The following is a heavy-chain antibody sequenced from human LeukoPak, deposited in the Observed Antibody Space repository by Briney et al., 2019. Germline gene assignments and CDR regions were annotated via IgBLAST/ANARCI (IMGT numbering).Heavy chain of an antibody. CDR2: ISGSGGST. Sequence: QPGGSLRLSCAASGFTFSSYAMSWVRQAPGKGLEWVSAISGSGGSTYYADSVKGRFTISRDNAKNSLYLQMNSLRAEDTAVYYCARDSPYCGGDCYFDYWGQGTLVTVSS. CDR3: ARDSPYCGGDCYFDY. D-gene: IGHD2-21*01. CDR1: GFTFSSYA. J-gene: IGHJ4*02. V-gene: IGHV3-23*01.